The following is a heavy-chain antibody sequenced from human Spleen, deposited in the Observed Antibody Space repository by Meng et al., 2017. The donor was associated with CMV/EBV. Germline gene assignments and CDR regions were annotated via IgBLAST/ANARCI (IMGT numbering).Heavy chain of an antibody. D-gene: IGHD2-2*01. V-gene: IGHV3-30*02. Sequence: GESLKISCAASGFTFSSYGMHWVRQAPGKGLGWVAFIRYDGSNKYYADSVKGRFTISRDNSKNTLYLQMNSLRAEDTAVYYCAKEQEYQLLHKFDPWGQGTLVTVSS. J-gene: IGHJ5*02. CDR1: GFTFSSYG. CDR2: IRYDGSNK. CDR3: AKEQEYQLLHKFDP.